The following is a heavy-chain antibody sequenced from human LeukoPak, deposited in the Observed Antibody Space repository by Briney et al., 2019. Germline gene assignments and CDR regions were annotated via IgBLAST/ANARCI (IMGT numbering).Heavy chain of an antibody. CDR1: GFTFSGYA. Sequence: GSLKLSCAASGFTFSGYALNWVRQAPGKGLGWVSSLNSSSSYKYYADSVKGRFTISRDNARNSLYLQMNSLRAEDTAVYYCARLAGYCSGGSCYDSWFDPWGQGTLVTVSS. D-gene: IGHD2-15*01. CDR3: ARLAGYCSGGSCYDSWFDP. V-gene: IGHV3-21*01. J-gene: IGHJ5*02. CDR2: LNSSSSYK.